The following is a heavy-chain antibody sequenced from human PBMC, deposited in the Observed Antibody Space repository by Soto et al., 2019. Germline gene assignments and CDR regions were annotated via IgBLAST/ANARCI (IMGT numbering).Heavy chain of an antibody. Sequence: QVQLVQSGGGLVKPGGSLRLSCAASGSTFSDFYMTWIRQAPGKGLEWISDISSSGSTIYYAGSVKGRFTISRDNAKNSLYLQMDSLRVEDKAVYYCARYGEYDIVTGYYAAYYYYGMDVWGQGTSVAVSS. CDR2: ISSSGSTI. CDR3: ARYGEYDIVTGYYAAYYYYGMDV. J-gene: IGHJ6*02. D-gene: IGHD3-9*01. V-gene: IGHV3-11*01. CDR1: GSTFSDFY.